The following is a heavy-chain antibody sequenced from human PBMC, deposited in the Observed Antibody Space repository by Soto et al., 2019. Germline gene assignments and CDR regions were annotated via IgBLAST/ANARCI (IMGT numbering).Heavy chain of an antibody. V-gene: IGHV3-23*01. J-gene: IGHJ6*01. CDR1: WFHFCTFA. Sequence: EEQLLESGGDLVQPGGVPKLPLATSWFHFCTFANGWVRQAPGKGLEWVSTIYSSGDRIYYADSVKGRFTISRDNSKNTLYLQMNSLGAEDTAVYYCAKGPISPYGMDVWGQGTTVTVSS. CDR2: IYSSGDRI. D-gene: IGHD3-3*01. CDR3: AKGPISPYGMDV.